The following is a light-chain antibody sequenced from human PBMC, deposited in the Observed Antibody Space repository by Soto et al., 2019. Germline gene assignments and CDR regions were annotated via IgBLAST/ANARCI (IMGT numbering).Light chain of an antibody. V-gene: IGKV1-13*02. Sequence: AIQLTQSPSSLSASVGDRVTITCRASQGISSALAWYQQKPGKAPKLLIYDASSLESRVPSRFSGSGSGTDFTLTISSLQPEDFATYYCQQFNSYPPLTFGGGTKVEIK. CDR1: QGISSA. J-gene: IGKJ4*01. CDR2: DAS. CDR3: QQFNSYPPLT.